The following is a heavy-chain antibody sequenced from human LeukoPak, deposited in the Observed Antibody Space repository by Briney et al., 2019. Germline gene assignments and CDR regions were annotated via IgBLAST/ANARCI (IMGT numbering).Heavy chain of an antibody. J-gene: IGHJ4*02. CDR3: AKSGYNRFDY. CDR1: GFTVSSNY. V-gene: IGHV3-23*01. Sequence: PGGSLRLSCAASGFTVSSNYMSWVRQAPGKGLEWVSNISGSGSGGSTYYADSVKGRFTISRDNSKNTLYLQMNSLRAEDTAVYYCAKSGYNRFDYWGQGTLVTVSS. CDR2: ISGSGSGGST. D-gene: IGHD5-24*01.